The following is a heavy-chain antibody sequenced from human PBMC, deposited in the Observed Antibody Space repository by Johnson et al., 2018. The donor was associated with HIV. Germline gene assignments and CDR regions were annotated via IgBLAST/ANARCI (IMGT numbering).Heavy chain of an antibody. V-gene: IGHV3-66*01. Sequence: EVQLVESGGGLVQPGGSLRLSCAASGFTVSSNYMSWVRQAPGKGLEWVSVIYSGGSTYYADSVKGRFTISRDNSKNTLYLQMNSLRAEDTAVYYCTSYFSYSSSWYSGVNAFDIWGQGTMVTVSS. CDR1: GFTVSSNY. J-gene: IGHJ3*02. CDR3: TSYFSYSSSWYSGVNAFDI. D-gene: IGHD6-13*01. CDR2: IYSGGST.